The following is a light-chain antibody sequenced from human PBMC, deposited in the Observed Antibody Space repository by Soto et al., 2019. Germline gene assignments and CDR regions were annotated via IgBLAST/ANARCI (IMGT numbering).Light chain of an antibody. CDR1: QSVGSSY. V-gene: IGKV3-20*01. J-gene: IGKJ1*01. CDR3: QQYGTSSWP. CDR2: GAS. Sequence: EIVLTQSPGTLSLSPGEGATLSCRASQSVGSSYLAWYRQHPGQAPRLLIYGASSRATGMPDRFSGSGSGTDFTLTISRREPEDFAVYYCQQYGTSSWPFGQGTKVDIK.